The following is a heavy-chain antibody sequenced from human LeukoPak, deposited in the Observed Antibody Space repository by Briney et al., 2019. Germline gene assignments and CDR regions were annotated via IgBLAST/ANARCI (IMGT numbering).Heavy chain of an antibody. CDR2: ISGSCGST. D-gene: IGHD6-13*01. V-gene: IGHV3-23*01. J-gene: IGHJ5*02. CDR1: GFTFSSYA. CDR3: AKSSWYVSWFDP. Sequence: GGSLRLSCAASGFTFSSYAMSWVRPAPGKGLELVSAISGSCGSTYYADSVKGRFTISRDNSKNTLYLQMNSLRAEDTAVYCCAKSSWYVSWFDPWGQGTLVTVSP.